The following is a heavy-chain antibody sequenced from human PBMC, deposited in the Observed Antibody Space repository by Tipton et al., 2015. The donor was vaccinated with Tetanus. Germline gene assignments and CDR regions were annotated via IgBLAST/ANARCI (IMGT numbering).Heavy chain of an antibody. V-gene: IGHV3-30*18. CDR2: IGYDGRAK. Sequence: SLRLSCAASGFSFDNSGIHWVRQAPGKGLEWVAVIGYDGRAKFYADAVQGRITLSRDNSKNTLYLQLDSLRVEGPATYYCAKEGAVTYGYLDFWGRGTLVTVAS. J-gene: IGHJ2*01. CDR1: GFSFDNSG. CDR3: AKEGAVTYGYLDF. D-gene: IGHD2-2*01.